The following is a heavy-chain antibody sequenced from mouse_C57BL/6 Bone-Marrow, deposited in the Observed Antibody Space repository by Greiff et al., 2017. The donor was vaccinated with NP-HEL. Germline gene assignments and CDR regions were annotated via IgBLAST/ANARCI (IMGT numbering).Heavy chain of an antibody. J-gene: IGHJ4*01. V-gene: IGHV2-2*01. Sequence: QVQLKESGPGLVQPSQRLSITCTVSGFSLTSYGVHWVRQSPGKGLEWLGVIWSGGSTDYNAAFISRLSISKDNSKSQVFFKMNSLQADDTAIYYCASYYYGSSYYAMDYWGQGTSVTVSS. CDR3: ASYYYGSSYYAMDY. D-gene: IGHD1-1*01. CDR2: IWSGGST. CDR1: GFSLTSYG.